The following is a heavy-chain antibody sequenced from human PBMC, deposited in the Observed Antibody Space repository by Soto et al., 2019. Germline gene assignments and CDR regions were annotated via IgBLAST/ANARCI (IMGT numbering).Heavy chain of an antibody. CDR2: IGSSGSTT. CDR1: GFTFSTFE. D-gene: IGHD6-6*01. V-gene: IGHV3-48*03. J-gene: IGHJ4*02. CDR3: ARATYTSSYHFDS. Sequence: EVQLVDSGGGLVQPGGSLRLSCAASGFTFSTFEMNWVRQAPGKGLEWVSKIGSSGSTTWYADSVKGRFTISRDNAKNSLYLQMNSLRGDDTSVYYCARATYTSSYHFDSWGQGTLVTVSS.